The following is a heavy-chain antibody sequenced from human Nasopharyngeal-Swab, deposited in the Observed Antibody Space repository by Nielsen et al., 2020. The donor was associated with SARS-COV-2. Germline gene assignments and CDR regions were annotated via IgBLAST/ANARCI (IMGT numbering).Heavy chain of an antibody. V-gene: IGHV1-69*01. Sequence: WARQAPGHGLEWMGGIIPIFGTANYAQKFQGRVTITADESTSTAYMELSSLRSEDTAVYYCARIRYFDWLLPNDYWGQGTLVTVSS. CDR2: IIPIFGTA. D-gene: IGHD3-9*01. J-gene: IGHJ4*02. CDR3: ARIRYFDWLLPNDY.